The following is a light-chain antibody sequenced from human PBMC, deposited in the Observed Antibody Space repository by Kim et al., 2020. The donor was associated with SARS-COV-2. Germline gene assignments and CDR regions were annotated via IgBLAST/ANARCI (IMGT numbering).Light chain of an antibody. CDR1: SGDVGSYDR. Sequence: QSVTLSCTGTSGDVGSYDRVSWYQQPPGTAPKVMIYEVSNRPSGVPDRFSGSKSGNTASLTISGLQAEDEADYYCSSYTSNSTWVFGGGTQLTVL. CDR2: EVS. CDR3: SSYTSNSTWV. J-gene: IGLJ3*02. V-gene: IGLV2-18*02.